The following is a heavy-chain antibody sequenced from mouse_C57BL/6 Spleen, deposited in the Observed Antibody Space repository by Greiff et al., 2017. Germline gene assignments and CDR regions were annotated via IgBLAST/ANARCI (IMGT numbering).Heavy chain of an antibody. V-gene: IGHV5-17*01. CDR3: ARDDYDVSFAY. Sequence: EVTLVESGGGLVKPGGSLKLSCAASGFTFSDYGLHWVRQAPENGLEWVAYISSGSSTIYYADTVKCRFTISRYNAKNTLFLQMTSLRSEDTAMYYCARDDYDVSFAYWGQGTRVTVTA. CDR2: ISSGSSTI. J-gene: IGHJ3*01. D-gene: IGHD2-4*01. CDR1: GFTFSDYG.